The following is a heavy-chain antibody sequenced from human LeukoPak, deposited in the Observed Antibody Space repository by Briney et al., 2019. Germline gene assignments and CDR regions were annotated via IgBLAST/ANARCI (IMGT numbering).Heavy chain of an antibody. V-gene: IGHV3-48*03. J-gene: IGHJ4*02. CDR2: ISSSGSTT. CDR3: AREASPGGYNFDY. CDR1: GFTFSSYE. D-gene: IGHD5-24*01. Sequence: GGSLRLSCAASGFTFSSYEMIWVRQAPGKGLEWLSYISSSGSTTYYAHSVKGRFTISRDDAKNSLYLQMNSLRAEDTAVYYCAREASPGGYNFDYWGQGNLATVSS.